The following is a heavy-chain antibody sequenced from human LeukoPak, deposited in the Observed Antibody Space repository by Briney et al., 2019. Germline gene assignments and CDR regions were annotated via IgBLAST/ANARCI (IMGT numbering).Heavy chain of an antibody. Sequence: GGSLRLSCAASGFSFHNFGMSWVRQAPGKGLEWVSTISGSGDTTYYADSVKGRFTISKDNSKNTLYLQLSSLRVEDTAVYFCAKADTPLPLRGPYFDYWGQGTLVTVSS. J-gene: IGHJ4*02. V-gene: IGHV3-23*01. CDR2: ISGSGDTT. CDR1: GFSFHNFG. D-gene: IGHD3-16*01. CDR3: AKADTPLPLRGPYFDY.